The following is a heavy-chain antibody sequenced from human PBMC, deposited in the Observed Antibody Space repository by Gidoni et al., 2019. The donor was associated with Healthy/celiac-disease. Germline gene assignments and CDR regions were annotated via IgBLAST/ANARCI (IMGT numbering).Heavy chain of an antibody. J-gene: IGHJ6*02. D-gene: IGHD6-13*01. CDR3: ARARSSSWYYYGMDV. Sequence: QVQLVQSGAEVKKPGASVKVSCKASGYTFTGYYMHWVRQAPGPGLEWMGWINPNSGGTNYAQKFQGRVTMTRDTSISTAYMELSRLRSDDTAVYYCARARSSSWYYYGMDVWGQGTTVTVSS. CDR1: GYTFTGYY. CDR2: INPNSGGT. V-gene: IGHV1-2*02.